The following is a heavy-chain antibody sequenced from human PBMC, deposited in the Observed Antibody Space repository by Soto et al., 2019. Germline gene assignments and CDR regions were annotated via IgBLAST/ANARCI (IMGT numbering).Heavy chain of an antibody. Sequence: SETLSLTCTVSGGSISSYYWSWIRQSPGKGLEWIGYIYYSGSTHYNPSLKSRVTISVDTSKNQFSLKLNSVTAADTAVYYCATYIAVAGPGWFDPWGQGTLVTVSS. CDR1: GGSISSYY. CDR3: ATYIAVAGPGWFDP. D-gene: IGHD6-19*01. J-gene: IGHJ5*02. CDR2: IYYSGST. V-gene: IGHV4-59*08.